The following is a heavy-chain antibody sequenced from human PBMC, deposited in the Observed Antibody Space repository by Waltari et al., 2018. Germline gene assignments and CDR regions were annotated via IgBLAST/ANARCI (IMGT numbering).Heavy chain of an antibody. J-gene: IGHJ5*02. CDR1: GFTFRSYW. V-gene: IGHV3-74*01. D-gene: IGHD2-15*01. Sequence: EVQLVESGGGLVQPGGSLRLSCAASGFTFRSYWMHWVRQAPGKGLVWVSRMNSDGSSTSNADSVKGRVTISRDNAKNTLDLQMNRLRAEDTAVYYCARARLAARTWFDPWGQGTLVTVSS. CDR2: MNSDGSST. CDR3: ARARLAARTWFDP.